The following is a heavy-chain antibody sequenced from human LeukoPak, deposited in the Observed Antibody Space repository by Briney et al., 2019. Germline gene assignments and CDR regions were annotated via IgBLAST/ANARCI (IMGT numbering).Heavy chain of an antibody. D-gene: IGHD5-18*01. Sequence: SETLSLTCTVSAFSISTYHWNWIRKSPGQGLEWIGYIQSTGNSNYNPSFKSRVTISVDISRNQIVLYLRSVTAADTAVYFCARDKQHSYGRYFDHWGQGILVTVS. CDR2: IQSTGNS. V-gene: IGHV4-59*01. CDR1: AFSISTYH. CDR3: ARDKQHSYGRYFDH. J-gene: IGHJ4*02.